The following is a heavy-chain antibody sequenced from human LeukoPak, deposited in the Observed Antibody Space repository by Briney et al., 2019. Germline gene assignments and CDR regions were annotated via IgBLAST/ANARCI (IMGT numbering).Heavy chain of an antibody. J-gene: IGHJ4*02. CDR3: AREGRGYYDSSGYHTFDY. CDR1: GGSISSYY. V-gene: IGHV4-4*07. CDR2: IYTSGST. Sequence: KASQTLSLTCTVSGGSISSYYWSWIRQPTGKGLEWIGRIYTSGSTNYNPSLKSRVTMSVDTSKNQFSLKLSSVTAADTAVYYCAREGRGYYDSSGYHTFDYWGQGTLVTVSS. D-gene: IGHD3-22*01.